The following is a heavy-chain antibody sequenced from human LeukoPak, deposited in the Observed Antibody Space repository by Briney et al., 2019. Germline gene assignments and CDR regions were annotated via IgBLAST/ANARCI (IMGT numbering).Heavy chain of an antibody. CDR3: ARNRRGYSYVGETEQDY. V-gene: IGHV3-20*04. Sequence: GGSLRLSCAASGFTFDDYGMSWVRQAPGKGLERVSGINWNGGSTGYADSVKGRFTISRDNAKNSLYLQMNSLRAEDTALYYCARNRRGYSYVGETEQDYWGQGTLVTVSS. CDR1: GFTFDDYG. D-gene: IGHD5-18*01. J-gene: IGHJ4*02. CDR2: INWNGGST.